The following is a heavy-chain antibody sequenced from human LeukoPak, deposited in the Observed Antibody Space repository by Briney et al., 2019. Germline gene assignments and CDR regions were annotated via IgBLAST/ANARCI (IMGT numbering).Heavy chain of an antibody. J-gene: IGHJ6*03. D-gene: IGHD6-6*01. CDR1: GFFFDDYG. CDR3: ARVQLVDYYYYSYMDV. Sequence: GGSLRLSCAAFGFFFDDYGTSCVRQAPGKGLEWVSGIYWNGGSTGYADSVKGRFTISRDNAKNSLYLQMNSLRAEDTALYYCARVQLVDYYYYSYMDVWGKGTTVTVSS. CDR2: IYWNGGST. V-gene: IGHV3-20*04.